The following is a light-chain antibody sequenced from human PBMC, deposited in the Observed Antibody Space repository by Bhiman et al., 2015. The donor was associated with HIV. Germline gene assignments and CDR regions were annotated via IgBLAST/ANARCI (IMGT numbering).Light chain of an antibody. J-gene: IGLJ2*01. CDR3: QAWDSSTPGV. CDR2: EDT. CDR1: KLGDKY. Sequence: SYEVTQPPSVSVSPGQTASITCSGDKLGDKYTCWYQQKPGQSPVLVIYEDTKRPSGIPERFSGSNSGNTVTLTISGTQAMDEADYYCQAWDSSTPGVFGGGTKLTVL. V-gene: IGLV3-1*01.